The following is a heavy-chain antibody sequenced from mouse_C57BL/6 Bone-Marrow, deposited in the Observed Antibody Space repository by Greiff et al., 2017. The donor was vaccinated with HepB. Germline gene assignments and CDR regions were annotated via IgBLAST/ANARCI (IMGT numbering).Heavy chain of an antibody. CDR2: IDPETGGT. Sequence: QVQLKQSGAELVRPGASVTLSCKASGYTFTDYEMHWVKQTPVHGLEWIGAIDPETGGTAYNQKFKGKAILTADKSSSTAYMELRSLTSEDSAVYYCTRSTTVDLDYWGQGTTLTVSS. D-gene: IGHD1-1*01. J-gene: IGHJ2*01. CDR1: GYTFTDYE. V-gene: IGHV1-15*01. CDR3: TRSTTVDLDY.